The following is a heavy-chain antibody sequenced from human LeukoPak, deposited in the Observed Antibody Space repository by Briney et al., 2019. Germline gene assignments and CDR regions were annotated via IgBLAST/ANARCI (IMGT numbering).Heavy chain of an antibody. V-gene: IGHV3-7*05. CDR3: ARGMTTGD. CDR1: GFTFSSFW. D-gene: IGHD4-17*01. J-gene: IGHJ4*02. CDR2: IKHDGSEK. Sequence: GGSLRLSCAASGFTFSSFWMNWVRQAPGKGLEWVANIKHDGSEKYYVDSVKGRFTISRDNAKSSLFLQMNSLRVEDKAVYYCARGMTTGDWGQGTLVTVSS.